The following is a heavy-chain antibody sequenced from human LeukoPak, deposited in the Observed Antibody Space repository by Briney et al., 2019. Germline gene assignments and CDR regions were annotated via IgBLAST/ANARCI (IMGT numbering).Heavy chain of an antibody. CDR3: ARHIRGYSYGFDY. J-gene: IGHJ4*02. Sequence: PSETLSLTCSVSGGSSSSSSYYWGWIRQPPGKGLEWIGSIYYSGSTFYNPSLKNRVTISVDTSKNQFSLKLSSVTAADTAVYYCARHIRGYSYGFDYWGQGTLVTVSS. V-gene: IGHV4-39*01. D-gene: IGHD5-18*01. CDR1: GGSSSSSSYY. CDR2: IYYSGST.